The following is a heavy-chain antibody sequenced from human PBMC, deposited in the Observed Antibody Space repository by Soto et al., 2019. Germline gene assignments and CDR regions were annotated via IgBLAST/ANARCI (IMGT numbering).Heavy chain of an antibody. CDR2: ISSSGGTT. V-gene: IGHV3-23*01. Sequence: EVQLLESGGGLVQPGGSLRLSCAASGFTFSSYAMTWVRQAPGSGLEWVSGISSSGGTTYYADSVKGRFIISRDNSKNTLYLQMNSLRAEDTAIYSCAKDRESGSSSWYYFDSWGHGTLVTVSS. CDR3: AKDRESGSSSWYYFDS. D-gene: IGHD6-13*01. CDR1: GFTFSSYA. J-gene: IGHJ4*01.